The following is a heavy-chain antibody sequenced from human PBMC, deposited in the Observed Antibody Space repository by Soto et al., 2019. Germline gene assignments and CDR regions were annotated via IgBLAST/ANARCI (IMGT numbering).Heavy chain of an antibody. CDR1: GFTFSNYA. D-gene: IGHD3-3*02. J-gene: IGHJ3*01. Sequence: VQLLESGGGLVQPGGSLRLSCEASGFTFSNYAMAWVRQTPGEGPEWVSTIGGGDDIFYAESVKVRFIISRDDSRSTMYLQMDNLRVEDTAIYFCAKDSISYNGIYDAFDVWGQGTVVTVSS. CDR2: IGGGDDI. V-gene: IGHV3-23*01. CDR3: AKDSISYNGIYDAFDV.